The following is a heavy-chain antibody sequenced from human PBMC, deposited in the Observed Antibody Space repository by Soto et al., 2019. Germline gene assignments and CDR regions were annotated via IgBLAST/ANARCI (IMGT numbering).Heavy chain of an antibody. V-gene: IGHV1-69*13. D-gene: IGHD1-1*01. Sequence: SVKVSCKFSGGTFSSHSINWVRQAPGQGLEWMGGIIPIFGPANFAKNFQGRVTITADESTTTAYMELSSLTSEDTAVYYCATGSFTSTGGRIGYHYNAMDVWGQGTTVTVSS. J-gene: IGHJ6*02. CDR1: GGTFSSHS. CDR3: ATGSFTSTGGRIGYHYNAMDV. CDR2: IIPIFGPA.